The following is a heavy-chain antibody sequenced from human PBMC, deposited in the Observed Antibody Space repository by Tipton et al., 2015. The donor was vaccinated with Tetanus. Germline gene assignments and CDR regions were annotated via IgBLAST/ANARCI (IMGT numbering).Heavy chain of an antibody. CDR1: GGSISSGGYY. D-gene: IGHD1-26*01. J-gene: IGHJ4*02. CDR3: ARDQARGARGWNYFGY. V-gene: IGHV4-31*03. CDR2: IYYSGST. Sequence: TLSLTCTVSGGSISSGGYYWSWIRQHPRKGLEWIGDIYYSGSTYYNPSLKSRVTISVDTSKNQFSLKLNSVTAADTAVYCCARDQARGARGWNYFGYWGQGTLVTVSS.